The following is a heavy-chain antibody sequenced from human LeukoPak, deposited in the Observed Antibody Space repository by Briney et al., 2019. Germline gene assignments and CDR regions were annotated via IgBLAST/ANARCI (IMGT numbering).Heavy chain of an antibody. CDR2: ISDSGGST. Sequence: GGSLRLSCVASGFTFSSYAMNWVRQAPGKGLDWVSGISDSGGSTYYADSVKGRFTVSRDNSKNTLYLQMNSLRAEDTAVYYCAKDRSLWFGELLLAFDIWGQGTMVTVSS. CDR3: AKDRSLWFGELLLAFDI. CDR1: GFTFSSYA. V-gene: IGHV3-23*01. J-gene: IGHJ3*02. D-gene: IGHD3-10*01.